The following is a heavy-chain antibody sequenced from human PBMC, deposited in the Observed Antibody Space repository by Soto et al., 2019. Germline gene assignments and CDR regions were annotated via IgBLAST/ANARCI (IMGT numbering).Heavy chain of an antibody. Sequence: QLQLQESGPGLVKPSETLSLTCTVPGVSISNSSYYWGWIRRPPGKGLEWIGTISYSGITYYKPSLKRRVTTSVDTYKNQFSLKLTSVTAADTAVYYCARHGSNWGQGTLVTVSS. V-gene: IGHV4-39*01. CDR2: ISYSGIT. CDR3: ARHGSN. J-gene: IGHJ4*02. CDR1: GVSISNSSYY.